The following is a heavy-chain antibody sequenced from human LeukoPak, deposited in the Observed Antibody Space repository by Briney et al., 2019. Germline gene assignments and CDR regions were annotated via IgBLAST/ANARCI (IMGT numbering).Heavy chain of an antibody. D-gene: IGHD3-22*01. J-gene: IGHJ4*02. Sequence: GGSLRLSCAASGFTFSSYVMSWVRQAPGKGLEWVSAISGSGGSTYYADSVKGRFTISRDNSKNTPYLQMNSLRAEDTAVYYCAKLTMIVEVGYWGQGTLVTVSS. CDR2: ISGSGGST. CDR3: AKLTMIVEVGY. CDR1: GFTFSSYV. V-gene: IGHV3-23*01.